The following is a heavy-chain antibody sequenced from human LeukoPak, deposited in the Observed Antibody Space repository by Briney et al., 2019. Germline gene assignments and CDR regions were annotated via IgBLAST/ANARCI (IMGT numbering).Heavy chain of an antibody. CDR2: ISGTDGST. D-gene: IGHD2-2*01. V-gene: IGHV3-23*01. CDR3: AKAACTTSCYYNC. J-gene: IGHJ4*02. CDR1: GFTFSTYA. Sequence: GGSLRLSCAASGFTFSTYAKSWVRQAPGKGLEWVSAISGTDGSTYYADSVKGRFTISRDNSKNTLYLQMNSLRAEDTAVYYCAKAACTTSCYYNCWGQGTLVTVSS.